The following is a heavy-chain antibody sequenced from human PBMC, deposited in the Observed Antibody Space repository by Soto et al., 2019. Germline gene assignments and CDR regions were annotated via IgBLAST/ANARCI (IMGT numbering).Heavy chain of an antibody. CDR3: ASGEMATIRAFFDI. J-gene: IGHJ3*02. CDR1: GYSFNRYW. D-gene: IGHD3-16*01. V-gene: IGHV5-51*01. Sequence: GESLKISWRGSGYSFNRYWIGWVRQMPGKGVEWMGIIYAGDSDTRYSPSFQGQVTISADKSISTAYLQWSSLKASDTAMYYCASGEMATIRAFFDIWGQGTMVTVSS. CDR2: IYAGDSDT.